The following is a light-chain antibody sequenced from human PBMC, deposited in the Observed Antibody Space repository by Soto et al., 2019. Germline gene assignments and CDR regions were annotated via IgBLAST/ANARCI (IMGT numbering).Light chain of an antibody. CDR3: QQSLNPKT. V-gene: IGKV3-20*01. CDR1: ERFISIY. J-gene: IGKJ1*01. Sequence: ENVLTQSPGTLSLSPGERATLSCRASERFISIYLAWYHHKPAQAPTLILYGASTRATGIPDRSSGSGSGTDFTLNIDRLEPDDFAVYYCQQSLNPKTFGQGTKVDIK. CDR2: GAS.